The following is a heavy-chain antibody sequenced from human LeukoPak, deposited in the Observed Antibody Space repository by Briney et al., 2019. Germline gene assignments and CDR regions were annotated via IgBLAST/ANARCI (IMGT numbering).Heavy chain of an antibody. Sequence: GGSLRLSCASSGFTFIDYYMSWIRQAPGKGLEWVSYISSSSSYTNYADSVKGRFTISRDNAKNSLYLQMNSLRAEDTAVYYCARSRSRYYYDSSNWFDPWGQGTLVTVSS. V-gene: IGHV3-11*03. CDR3: ARSRSRYYYDSSNWFDP. J-gene: IGHJ5*02. CDR1: GFTFIDYY. CDR2: ISSSSSYT. D-gene: IGHD3-22*01.